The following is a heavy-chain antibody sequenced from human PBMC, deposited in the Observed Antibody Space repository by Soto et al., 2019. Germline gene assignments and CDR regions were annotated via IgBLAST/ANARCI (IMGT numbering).Heavy chain of an antibody. CDR3: ARDKITGLFDY. D-gene: IGHD2-8*02. Sequence: SEMLSITCAVYGMSFSGYYCTWISKYTWTGLEWIGEINHSGRTNYNPALKSRVTISVDTSKNQFSLKLTSVTAADTAVYYCARDKITGLFDYWGQGTLVTVSS. CDR1: GMSFSGYY. J-gene: IGHJ4*02. V-gene: IGHV4-34*01. CDR2: INHSGRT.